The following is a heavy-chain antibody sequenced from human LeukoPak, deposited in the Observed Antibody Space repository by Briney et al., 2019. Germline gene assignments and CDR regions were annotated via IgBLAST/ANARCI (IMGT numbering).Heavy chain of an antibody. V-gene: IGHV4-4*09. D-gene: IGHD6-19*01. CDR2: IYTSGST. Sequence: PSETLSLTCTVSGGSISSYYWSWIRQPPGKGLEWIGYIYTSGSTNYNPSLKSRVTISVDTSKNQFSLKLSSVTAADTAVYYCARSLGSSGWDYYFDYWGQGTLVTVSS. CDR1: GGSISSYY. CDR3: ARSLGSSGWDYYFDY. J-gene: IGHJ4*02.